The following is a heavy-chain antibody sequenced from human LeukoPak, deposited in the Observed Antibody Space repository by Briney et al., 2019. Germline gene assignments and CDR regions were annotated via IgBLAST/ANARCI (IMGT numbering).Heavy chain of an antibody. CDR3: ARDPPIDILTGCYHYYGMDV. CDR2: IIPILGIA. V-gene: IGHV1-69*04. J-gene: IGHJ6*02. Sequence: GSSVKVSCKASGGTFSSYAISWVRQAPGQGLEWMGRIIPILGIANYAQKFQGRVTITADKSTSTAYMELSSLRSEDTAVYYCARDPPIDILTGCYHYYGMDVWGQGTTVTVSS. CDR1: GGTFSSYA. D-gene: IGHD3-9*01.